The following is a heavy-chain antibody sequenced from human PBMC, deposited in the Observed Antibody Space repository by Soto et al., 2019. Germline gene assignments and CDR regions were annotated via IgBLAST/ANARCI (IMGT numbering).Heavy chain of an antibody. J-gene: IGHJ4*02. V-gene: IGHV3-23*01. CDR1: GFTFSSYA. CDR2: ISGSADST. Sequence: GGSLRLSCAASGFTFSSYAMSWVRQAPGKGLEWVSTISGSADSTYYADSVKGRFTISRDNSKNTLYLQMSSLRAEDTAVYYCAGHLFDSGFWGQGSLVTVSS. CDR3: AGHLFDSGF. D-gene: IGHD3-22*01.